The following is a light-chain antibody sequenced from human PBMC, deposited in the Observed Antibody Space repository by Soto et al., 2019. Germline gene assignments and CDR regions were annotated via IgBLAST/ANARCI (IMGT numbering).Light chain of an antibody. CDR1: SSDVGGYDY. CDR3: SSFTGTSALIL. V-gene: IGLV2-14*01. J-gene: IGLJ2*01. Sequence: QSAVTQPASVSGSPGQSITISCTGTSSDVGGYDYVSWYQQYPGKAPRLIIYEVSSRPSGVSNRFSGSKSGNTASLTISGLRAEDEGDYFCSSFTGTSALILFGGGTQLTVL. CDR2: EVS.